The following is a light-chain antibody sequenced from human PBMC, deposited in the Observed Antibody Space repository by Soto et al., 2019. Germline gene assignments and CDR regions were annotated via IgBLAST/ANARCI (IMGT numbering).Light chain of an antibody. CDR2: GSS. V-gene: IGKV1-5*01. J-gene: IGKJ1*01. CDR1: QSISSW. Sequence: DIQMTQSPATVSASVGDRVTITCRASQSISSWLAWYQQKPGKAPNLLIYGSSSLLSGVPSRFSGTRSGTDFTLTISSLQPEDFATYYCQQANSYPWTFGQGTKVDIK. CDR3: QQANSYPWT.